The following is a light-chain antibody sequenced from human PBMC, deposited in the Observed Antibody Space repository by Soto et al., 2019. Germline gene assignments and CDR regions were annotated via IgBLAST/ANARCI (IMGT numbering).Light chain of an antibody. J-gene: IGKJ2*01. CDR1: QSVSTS. Sequence: EVVMTQSPATLSVFPGERVTLSCMASQSVSTSLAWYQQKPGQAPRLLIYSASTRATGIPARFSGSGSGTEFTLTISSLESEDFAVYYCQQYIHGYTFGQGTELEIK. CDR2: SAS. CDR3: QQYIHGYT. V-gene: IGKV3-15*01.